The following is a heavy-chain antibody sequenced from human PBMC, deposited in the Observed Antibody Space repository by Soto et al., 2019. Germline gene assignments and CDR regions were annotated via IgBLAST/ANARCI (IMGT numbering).Heavy chain of an antibody. D-gene: IGHD1-7*01. CDR2: SSATGAGT. V-gene: IGHV3-23*01. Sequence: GGSLRLSCAASGFTFSSYGMTWVRQAPGKGLEWVSFSSATGAGTYYADSVKGRFTISRDNSKNTLYLQMTSLRADDTAVYYCAKDRRAGGNYGFYSDCWGQGALVTVSS. CDR1: GFTFSSYG. J-gene: IGHJ4*02. CDR3: AKDRRAGGNYGFYSDC.